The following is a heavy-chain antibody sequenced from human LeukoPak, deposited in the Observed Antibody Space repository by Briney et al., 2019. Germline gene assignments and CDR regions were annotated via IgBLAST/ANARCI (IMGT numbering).Heavy chain of an antibody. V-gene: IGHV3-9*01. Sequence: GRSLRLSCAASGFTFDDYAMHWVRQAPGKGLEWVSGITWNSGSIGYADSVKGRFTISRGNAKNSLYLQMNSLRAEDTALYYCAKDIAAAVLYYFDYWGRGTLVTVSS. J-gene: IGHJ4*02. D-gene: IGHD6-13*01. CDR2: ITWNSGSI. CDR1: GFTFDDYA. CDR3: AKDIAAAVLYYFDY.